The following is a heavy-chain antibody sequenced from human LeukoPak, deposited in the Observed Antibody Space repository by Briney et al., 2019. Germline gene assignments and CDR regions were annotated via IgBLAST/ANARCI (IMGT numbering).Heavy chain of an antibody. CDR2: IYYSGST. V-gene: IGHV4-59*01. J-gene: IGHJ4*02. CDR3: ARGARVAPFDY. D-gene: IGHD2-15*01. CDR1: GGSISSYY. Sequence: SETLSLTCTVSGGSISSYYWSWIRQPPGKGLEWTGYIYYSGSTNYNPSLKSRVTISVDTSKNQFSLKLSSVTAADTAVYYCARGARVAPFDYWGQGTLVTVSS.